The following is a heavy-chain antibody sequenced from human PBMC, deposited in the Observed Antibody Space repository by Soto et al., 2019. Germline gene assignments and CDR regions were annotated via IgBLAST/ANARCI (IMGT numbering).Heavy chain of an antibody. V-gene: IGHV4-30-4*01. Sequence: SETLSLTCSVSGGSISSGDYYWSWIRKPPGKGLEWIGYIYYSGSTYYNPSLKSRVTISVDTSKNQFSLKLSSVTAADTAVYYCARVLLAFGYCSGGSCYLSDAFDIWGQGTMVTVSS. J-gene: IGHJ3*02. CDR3: ARVLLAFGYCSGGSCYLSDAFDI. CDR2: IYYSGST. CDR1: GGSISSGDYY. D-gene: IGHD2-15*01.